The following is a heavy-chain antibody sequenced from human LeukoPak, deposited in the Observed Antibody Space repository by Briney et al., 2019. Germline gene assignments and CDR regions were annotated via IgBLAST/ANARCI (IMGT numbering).Heavy chain of an antibody. CDR1: GFTFSDAW. Sequence: GGSLRISCAASGFTFSDAWKNWVRQAPGQGLEWVGSIKSKSNGGTTDYAALEKGRFNNSRDDSKNTLYLQLNSLKTEDTAVYYCTTDPPPNYYYDSSGYYILDSLGYWGQATLVTVSS. CDR2: IKSKSNGGTT. V-gene: IGHV3-15*01. D-gene: IGHD3-22*01. CDR3: TTDPPPNYYYDSSGYYILDSLGY. J-gene: IGHJ4*02.